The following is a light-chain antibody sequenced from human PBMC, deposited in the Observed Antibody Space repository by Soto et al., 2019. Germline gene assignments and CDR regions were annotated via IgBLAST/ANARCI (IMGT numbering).Light chain of an antibody. CDR2: AAA. CDR1: QGISMW. V-gene: IGKV1-12*01. Sequence: DIHMTQSPSSVSASVGDRVTITCRASQGISMWLAWYQQKPGKAPNLLIYAAASFRSRVPSRIPARQAGTDFDLTISSLQPEDLATSYCEPTNSFPRTFGQENKVEIK. CDR3: EPTNSFPRT. J-gene: IGKJ2*01.